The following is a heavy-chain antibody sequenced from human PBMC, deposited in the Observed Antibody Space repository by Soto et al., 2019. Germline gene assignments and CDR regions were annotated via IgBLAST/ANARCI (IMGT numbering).Heavy chain of an antibody. CDR1: GFTFGDYY. V-gene: IGHV3-11*06. Sequence: ESGGGLVKPGGSLRLSCAASGFTFGDYYLNWIRQAPGKGLEWISYISSSSSYTNYADSVKGRFTISRDNAKNTLYLEMKSLRADDTAVYYCARDRSRVVTAFDSWGRGTLVTVSS. J-gene: IGHJ4*02. CDR2: ISSSSSYT. CDR3: ARDRSRVVTAFDS. D-gene: IGHD2-21*02.